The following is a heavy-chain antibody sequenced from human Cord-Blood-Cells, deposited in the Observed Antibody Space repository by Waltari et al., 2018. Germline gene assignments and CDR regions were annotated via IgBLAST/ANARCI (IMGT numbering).Heavy chain of an antibody. Sequence: STNYNPSLKSRVTISVDTSKNQFSLKLSSVTAADTAVYYCARDRDHSRYNNSKVQRYYYYGMDVWGQGTTVTVSS. J-gene: IGHJ6*02. V-gene: IGHV4-59*01. CDR2: ST. D-gene: IGHD1-20*01. CDR3: ARDRDHSRYNNSKVQRYYYYGMDV.